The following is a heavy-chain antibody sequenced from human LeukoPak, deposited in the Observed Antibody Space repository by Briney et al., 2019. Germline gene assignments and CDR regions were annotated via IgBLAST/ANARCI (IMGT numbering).Heavy chain of an antibody. CDR3: ARVRLYGSGSYYQLSWFDP. D-gene: IGHD3-10*01. V-gene: IGHV1-18*01. CDR2: ISACNGNT. J-gene: IGHJ5*02. Sequence: GASVKVSCKASGYTFTSYGISWVRQAPGQGLEWMGWISACNGNTNYAQKLQGRVTMTTDTSTSTAYMELRSLRSDDTAVYYCARVRLYGSGSYYQLSWFDPWGQGTLVTVSS. CDR1: GYTFTSYG.